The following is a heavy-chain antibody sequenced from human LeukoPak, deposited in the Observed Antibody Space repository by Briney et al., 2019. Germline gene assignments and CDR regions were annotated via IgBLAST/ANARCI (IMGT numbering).Heavy chain of an antibody. J-gene: IGHJ5*02. D-gene: IGHD6-13*01. V-gene: IGHV4-59*01. CDR1: GGSISSYY. CDR3: AREGSSSWYNWFDP. CDR2: IYYSGST. Sequence: SETLSLTCTVSGGSISSYYWSWIRQPPGKGLEWIGYIYYSGSTNYNPSLKSRVTISVDTSKNQFPLKLSSVTAADTAVYYCAREGSSSWYNWFDPWGQGTLVTVSS.